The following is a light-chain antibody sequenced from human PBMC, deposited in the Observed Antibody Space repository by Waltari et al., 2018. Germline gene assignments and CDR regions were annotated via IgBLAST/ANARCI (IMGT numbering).Light chain of an antibody. CDR3: QSADSSGSVV. J-gene: IGLJ2*01. CDR2: KDT. CDR1: ALSKQY. Sequence: SFELTQPPSLSVSPGQTARITCSGDALSKQYAHWHQQRPGLAPVFVVYKDTERPSGIPGRCSGSSSGTTGTLTISGVQAEDEADYYCQSADSSGSVVFGGGTKLTVL. V-gene: IGLV3-25*03.